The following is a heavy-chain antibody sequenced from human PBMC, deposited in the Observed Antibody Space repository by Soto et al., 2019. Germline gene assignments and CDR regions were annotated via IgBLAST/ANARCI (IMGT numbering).Heavy chain of an antibody. CDR2: IYHSGST. V-gene: IGHV4-30-2*01. CDR3: ASAGGLGAVAADY. J-gene: IGHJ4*02. D-gene: IGHD6-19*01. CDR1: GGSISSGGYS. Sequence: QLQLQESGSGLVKPSQTLSLTCAVSGGSISSGGYSWSWIRQPPGKGLEWIGYIYHSGSTYYNPSLKSRLTITVDRSKTQSSLKLSSVTAADTAVYYCASAGGLGAVAADYWGQGTLVTVSS.